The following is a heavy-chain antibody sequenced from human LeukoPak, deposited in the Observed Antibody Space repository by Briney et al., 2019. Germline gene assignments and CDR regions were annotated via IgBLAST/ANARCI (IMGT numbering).Heavy chain of an antibody. CDR2: IYYSGST. CDR3: TRARDVATFDY. Sequence: SETLSLTCTVSGGSISSYYWSWIRQPPGKGLEWIGYIYYSGSTNYNPSLKSRVTISVDTSKNQFSLKLSSVTAADTAVYYCTRARDVATFDYWAREPWSPSPQ. V-gene: IGHV4-59*01. J-gene: IGHJ4*02. D-gene: IGHD5-12*01. CDR1: GGSISSYY.